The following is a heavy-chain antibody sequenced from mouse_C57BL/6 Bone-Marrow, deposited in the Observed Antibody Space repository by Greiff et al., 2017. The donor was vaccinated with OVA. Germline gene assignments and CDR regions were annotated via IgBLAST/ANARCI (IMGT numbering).Heavy chain of an antibody. D-gene: IGHD1-1*01. Sequence: QVQLQQPGAELVKPGASVKMSCKASGYTFTSYWITWVKQRPGQGLEWIGDIYPGSGSTNYNEKFKSKATLTVDTSSSTAYMQLSSLTTEDSAIYYCARYYGSSRGTWFAYWGQGTLVTVSA. CDR1: GYTFTSYW. CDR3: ARYYGSSRGTWFAY. V-gene: IGHV1-55*01. J-gene: IGHJ3*01. CDR2: IYPGSGST.